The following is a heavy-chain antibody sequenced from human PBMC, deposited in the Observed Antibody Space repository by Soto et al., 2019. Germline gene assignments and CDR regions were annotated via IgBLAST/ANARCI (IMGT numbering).Heavy chain of an antibody. D-gene: IGHD2-2*01. CDR2: TYYRSKWYN. CDR3: AREGYCSSTSCYSYYYYYYGMDV. Sequence: PSQTLSLTCAISGDSVSSNSAAWNWIRQSPSRGLEWLGRTYYRSKWYNDYAVSVKSRITINPDTSKNQFSLQLNSVTPEDTAVYYCAREGYCSSTSCYSYYYYYYGMDVWGQGTTVTVSS. V-gene: IGHV6-1*01. CDR1: GDSVSSNSAA. J-gene: IGHJ6*02.